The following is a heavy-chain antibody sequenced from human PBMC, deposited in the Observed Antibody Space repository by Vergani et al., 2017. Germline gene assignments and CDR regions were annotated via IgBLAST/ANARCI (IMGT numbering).Heavy chain of an antibody. Sequence: QVQLVESGGGVVQPGRSLRLSCAASGFTFSSYAMHWVRQAPGKGLEWVAVISYDGSNKYYADSVKGRFTISRDNSKNTLYLQMNSLRAEDTAVYYCAKDRGTRFDYWGQGTLVTVSS. J-gene: IGHJ4*02. CDR3: AKDRGTRFDY. V-gene: IGHV3-30*04. CDR2: ISYDGSNK. D-gene: IGHD1-14*01. CDR1: GFTFSSYA.